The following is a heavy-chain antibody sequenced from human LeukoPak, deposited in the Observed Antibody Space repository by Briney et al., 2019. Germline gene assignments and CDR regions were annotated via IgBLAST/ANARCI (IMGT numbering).Heavy chain of an antibody. J-gene: IGHJ4*02. CDR1: GLAFSSYG. Sequence: SGGSLRLSCAAPGLAFSSYGMHWVRQAPGKGLEWEPVIWYDGSNKYYADCVKGRFTISIDNHKNTLYRQMNSLRAEDTAVYYCARGVAVAGGFAFDYWGQGTLVTVSS. CDR2: IWYDGSNK. CDR3: ARGVAVAGGFAFDY. D-gene: IGHD6-19*01. V-gene: IGHV3-33*01.